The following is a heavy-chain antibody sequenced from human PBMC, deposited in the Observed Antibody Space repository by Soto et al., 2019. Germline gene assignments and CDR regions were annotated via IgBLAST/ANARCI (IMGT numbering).Heavy chain of an antibody. D-gene: IGHD4-17*01. J-gene: IGHJ4*02. CDR3: ARRNYGEEGYFFDF. V-gene: IGHV4-59*08. CDR1: GGSITGYY. Sequence: QVQLRESGPGLVRPSETLSLTCTVSGGSITGYYWSWIRQPPGKGLEWIGYLYDSGTTTYNAALKSRVTISADTSKNQFSLNLRSVTAADTAVYYCARRNYGEEGYFFDFWGQGLLVIVSS. CDR2: LYDSGTT.